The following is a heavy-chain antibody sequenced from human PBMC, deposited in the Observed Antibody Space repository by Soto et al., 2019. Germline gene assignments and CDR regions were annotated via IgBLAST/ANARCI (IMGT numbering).Heavy chain of an antibody. Sequence: QVQLVQSGAEVKNPGASVKVSCKASGYTFTSHGISWVRQAPGQGLERMAWISADNGDTNYAQKVLGRVTVTTDTTTSTGYKEVRILRTEDTAVYYCASMVRGSNFDYYYYMDVWGKGTTVTVSS. CDR3: ASMVRGSNFDYYYYMDV. J-gene: IGHJ6*03. CDR2: ISADNGDT. D-gene: IGHD3-10*01. CDR1: GYTFTSHG. V-gene: IGHV1-18*01.